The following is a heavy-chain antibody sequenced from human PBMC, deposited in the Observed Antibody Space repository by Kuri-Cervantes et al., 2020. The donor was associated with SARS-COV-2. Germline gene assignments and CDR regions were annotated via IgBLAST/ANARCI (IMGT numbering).Heavy chain of an antibody. CDR3: ARDRSRDSSGYNHLPGY. Sequence: ASVKVSCKASGYTFTSYGISWVRQAPGQGLEWMGWISAYNGNTNYAQKLQGRVTMTTDTSTSTAYMELRSLRSDDTAVYYCARDRSRDSSGYNHLPGYWGQGTLVTVSS. CDR2: ISAYNGNT. V-gene: IGHV1-18*01. CDR1: GYTFTSYG. J-gene: IGHJ4*02. D-gene: IGHD3-22*01.